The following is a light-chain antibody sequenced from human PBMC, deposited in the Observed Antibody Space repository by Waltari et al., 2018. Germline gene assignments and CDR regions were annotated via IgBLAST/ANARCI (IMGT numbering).Light chain of an antibody. CDR3: QHYGSSLYI. J-gene: IGKJ2*01. CDR1: QSVSSSY. V-gene: IGKV3-20*01. Sequence: IVLTQSPGTLSLSPGESVPLSCRASQSVSSSYLAWYQQKPGQAPRLLIYAASTRAAGVPDRFRGSESGTDFTLTISRLEPEDIAVYYCQHYGSSLYIFGQGTKLEIK. CDR2: AAS.